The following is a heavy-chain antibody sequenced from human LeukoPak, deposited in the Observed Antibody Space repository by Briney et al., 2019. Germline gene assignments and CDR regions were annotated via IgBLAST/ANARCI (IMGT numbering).Heavy chain of an antibody. D-gene: IGHD6-13*01. J-gene: IGHJ6*03. CDR2: IYSGGTT. CDR3: AKEGYSRGYYSYYYMDV. V-gene: IGHV3-66*02. Sequence: GGSLRLSCAASGFTVSSSYMSWVRQAPGKGLEWVSVIYSGGTTSYADSVKGRFTISRDNSKNTLYVQMNSLRAEDTAVYYCAKEGYSRGYYSYYYMDVWGKGTTVTVSS. CDR1: GFTVSSSY.